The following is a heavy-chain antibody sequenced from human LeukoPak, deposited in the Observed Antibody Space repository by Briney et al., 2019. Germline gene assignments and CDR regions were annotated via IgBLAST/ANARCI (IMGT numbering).Heavy chain of an antibody. CDR3: AKTYYYGLGNYGGRGFDY. D-gene: IGHD3-10*01. J-gene: IGHJ4*02. Sequence: GESLKISCKGSGYSFTSYWIGWVRQLPGKGLEWMGIIYPGDSDTRYSPSFQGQVTISADKSISTAYLQWSSLQASDTAMYYCAKTYYYGLGNYGGRGFDYWGQGTLVTVSS. CDR2: IYPGDSDT. CDR1: GYSFTSYW. V-gene: IGHV5-51*01.